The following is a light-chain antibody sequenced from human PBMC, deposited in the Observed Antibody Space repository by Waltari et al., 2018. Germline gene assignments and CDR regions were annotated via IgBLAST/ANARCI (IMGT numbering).Light chain of an antibody. CDR1: QSLVYSDGNTY. CDR2: KVS. Sequence: DVVMTQSPLSLPVTLGQPASISCRSTQSLVYSDGNTYLNWFQQRPGQSPRRLMYKVSNRDSGVPDRFSGSGSGTVFTLKISRVEAEDVGFYYCMQGTHWPRTFGPGTKVEIK. V-gene: IGKV2-30*01. CDR3: MQGTHWPRT. J-gene: IGKJ1*01.